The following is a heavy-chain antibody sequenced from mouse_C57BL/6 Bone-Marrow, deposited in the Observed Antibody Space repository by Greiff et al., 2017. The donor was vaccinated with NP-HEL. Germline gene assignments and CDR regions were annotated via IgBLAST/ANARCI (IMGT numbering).Heavy chain of an antibody. Sequence: VQLQQSGAELVRPGASVTLSCKASGYTFTDYEMHWVKQTPVHGLEWIGAIDPETGGTAYNQKFKGKAILTADKSSSTAYMELRSLTSEDSAVYYCTSGGLGASRGGYFDVWGTGTTVTVSS. D-gene: IGHD6-1*01. V-gene: IGHV1-15*01. CDR3: TSGGLGASRGGYFDV. CDR2: IDPETGGT. CDR1: GYTFTDYE. J-gene: IGHJ1*03.